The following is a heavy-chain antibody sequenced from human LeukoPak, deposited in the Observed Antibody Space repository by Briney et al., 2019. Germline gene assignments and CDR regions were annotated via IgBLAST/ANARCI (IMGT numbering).Heavy chain of an antibody. CDR3: ARGSSSQYFRY. D-gene: IGHD3-3*01. CDR2: TSAYSGNT. CDR1: GYAFSSHP. J-gene: IGHJ1*01. V-gene: IGHV1-18*01. Sequence: GASVKVSCKASGYAFSSHPVTWVRQAPGQGLEWMGWTSAYSGNTSYAQRFQGRVTMSTETSTNTAYMELTSLRSDDTAIYFCARGSSSQYFRYWGQGTLVTVSS.